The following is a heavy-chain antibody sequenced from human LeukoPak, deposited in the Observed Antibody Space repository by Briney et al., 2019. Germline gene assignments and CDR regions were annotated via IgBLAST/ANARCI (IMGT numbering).Heavy chain of an antibody. Sequence: GGSLRLSCAASGFTFTNYAMTWVREAPGKGLEWVSSISGAGTYYADSVKGRFTISRDNYKNTLYLQMNSLRADDTAVYYCARDPNGNYVGAFDFQRWGQGTLVIVSS. V-gene: IGHV3-23*01. CDR3: ARDPNGNYVGAFDFQR. CDR2: ISGAGT. J-gene: IGHJ1*01. D-gene: IGHD1-7*01. CDR1: GFTFTNYA.